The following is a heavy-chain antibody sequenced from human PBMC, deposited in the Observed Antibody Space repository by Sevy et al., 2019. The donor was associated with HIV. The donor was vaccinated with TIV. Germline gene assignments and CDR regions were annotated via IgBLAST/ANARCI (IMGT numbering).Heavy chain of an antibody. CDR3: AREALVAVAGTTWFDP. V-gene: IGHV3-30-3*01. D-gene: IGHD6-19*01. J-gene: IGHJ5*02. CDR1: GFTFSSYA. Sequence: GGSLRLSCAASGFTFSSYAMHWVRQAPGKGLEWVAVISYDGSNKYYANSVKGRFTISRDNSKNTLYLQMNSLRAEDTAVYYCAREALVAVAGTTWFDPWGQGTLATVSS. CDR2: ISYDGSNK.